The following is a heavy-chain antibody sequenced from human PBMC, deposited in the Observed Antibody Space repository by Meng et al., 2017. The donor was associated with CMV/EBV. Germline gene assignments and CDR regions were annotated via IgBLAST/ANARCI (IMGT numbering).Heavy chain of an antibody. Sequence: GGSLRLSCAASGFSFSSYWMTWVRQAPGKGLEWVAHIKQDGGDIYNADSVKGRFTISRDNPGNSMYLQMNSLRVEETAVYYCARVWRGLNEYWGQGTLVTVSS. CDR3: ARVWRGLNEY. D-gene: IGHD2-21*02. CDR2: IKQDGGDI. J-gene: IGHJ4*02. CDR1: GFSFSSYW. V-gene: IGHV3-7*01.